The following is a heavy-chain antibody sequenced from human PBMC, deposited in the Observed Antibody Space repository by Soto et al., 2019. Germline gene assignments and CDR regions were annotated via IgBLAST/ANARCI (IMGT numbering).Heavy chain of an antibody. CDR1: GFTFSDYY. CDR2: MSSSGSTI. J-gene: IGHJ4*02. V-gene: IGHV3-11*01. D-gene: IGHD2-2*01. CDR3: ARDRPSYCSSTSCSSLDY. Sequence: GGSLRLSCAASGFTFSDYYMSWIRQAPGKGLEWVSYMSSSGSTIKYADSVKGRVTISRDNAKNSLYLQMNSLRAEDTAVYYCARDRPSYCSSTSCSSLDYWGQGTLVTASS.